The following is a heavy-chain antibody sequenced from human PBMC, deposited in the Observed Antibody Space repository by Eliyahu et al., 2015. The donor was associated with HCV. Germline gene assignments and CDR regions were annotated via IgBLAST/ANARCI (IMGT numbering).Heavy chain of an antibody. J-gene: IGHJ3*02. V-gene: IGHV1-46*01. CDR1: GYTFTSYY. D-gene: IGHD5-18*01. CDR2: INPSGGST. Sequence: QVQLVQSGAEVKKPGASVKVSCKASGYTFTSYYMHWVRQAPGQGLEWMGIINPSGGSTSYAQKFQGRVTMTRDTSTSTVYMELSSLRSEDTAVYYCARGVTVDTAMAIWGAFDIWGQGTMVTVSS. CDR3: ARGVTVDTAMAIWGAFDI.